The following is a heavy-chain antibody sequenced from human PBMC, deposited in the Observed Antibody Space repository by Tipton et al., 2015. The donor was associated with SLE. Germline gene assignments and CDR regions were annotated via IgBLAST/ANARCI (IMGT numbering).Heavy chain of an antibody. Sequence: TLSLTCTVSGGSVSSGSYYWSWIRQPPGKGLEWIGYIYYSGSTNYNPSLKSRVTISVDTSKNQFSLKLSSVTAADTAVYYCARDVDIVVVVAATRFDYWGQGTLVTVSS. CDR3: ARDVDIVVVVAATRFDY. D-gene: IGHD2-15*01. V-gene: IGHV4-61*01. CDR2: IYYSGST. J-gene: IGHJ4*02. CDR1: GGSVSSGSYY.